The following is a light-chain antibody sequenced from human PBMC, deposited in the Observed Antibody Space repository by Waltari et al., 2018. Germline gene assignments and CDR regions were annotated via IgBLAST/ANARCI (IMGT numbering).Light chain of an antibody. CDR3: QQSYT. CDR2: SAS. Sequence: IQMTQSPSAMPASFAEKVTITCRTSQRNSEYLNCYQQKPGQAPKLLIYSASSLQSGVPSRFSGTGSGTDFTLSITSLQPEDSATYYGQQSYTFGGGTKVEIK. J-gene: IGKJ4*01. CDR1: QRNSEY. V-gene: IGKV1-39*01.